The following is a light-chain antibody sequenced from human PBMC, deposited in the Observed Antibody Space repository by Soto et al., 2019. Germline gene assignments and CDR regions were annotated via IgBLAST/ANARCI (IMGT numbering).Light chain of an antibody. CDR1: QSILYSSNNKNY. J-gene: IGKJ4*01. CDR3: QQYFDVPFT. CDR2: WAS. Sequence: DILLTHSPDSLAVSLGERATINCKSSQSILYSSNNKNYLGWYQQKPGQPPQLIIYWASTRESGVPERFSGRGSGTDLTLTISRLEDEDVEFYWCQQYFDVPFTFGGGTKVDNK. V-gene: IGKV4-1*01.